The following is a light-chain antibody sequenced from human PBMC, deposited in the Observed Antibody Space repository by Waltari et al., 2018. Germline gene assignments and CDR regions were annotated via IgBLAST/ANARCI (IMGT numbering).Light chain of an antibody. CDR1: QSISSY. Sequence: LILTQSPATLSLSPGARATLSCRASQSISSYLAWYQQKPGQAPRLLICGASSRASGIPDRFSARGSGTEVTLTISSLEPEDFAVYYCQRYSASPPTFGPGTKLDIK. V-gene: IGKV3-20*01. J-gene: IGKJ3*01. CDR3: QRYSASPPT. CDR2: GAS.